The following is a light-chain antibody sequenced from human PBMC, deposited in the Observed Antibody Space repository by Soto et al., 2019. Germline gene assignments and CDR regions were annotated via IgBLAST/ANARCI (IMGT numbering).Light chain of an antibody. CDR2: EVT. V-gene: IGLV2-8*01. Sequence: QSALTQPPSASGSPGQSVTISCTGTSSDVGGYDSVSWYQQHPNKAPKLMIYEVTKRPSGVPDRFSGSKSGSTASLTASGLQAEDEADYYCSSYAGNNNLIFGGGTKVTVL. CDR1: SSDVGGYDS. CDR3: SSYAGNNNLI. J-gene: IGLJ2*01.